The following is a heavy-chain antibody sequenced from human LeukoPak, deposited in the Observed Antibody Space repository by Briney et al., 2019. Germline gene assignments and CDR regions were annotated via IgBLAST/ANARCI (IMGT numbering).Heavy chain of an antibody. CDR2: INTDGSST. V-gene: IGHV3-74*01. D-gene: IGHD1-14*01. CDR3: ASRTGVY. Sequence: GGSLRLSCAASXFTFGSYLMHWVRQAPGKGLVWVSRINTDGSSTTYADSVKGRFTISRDNAKNTLYLQMNSLRAEDTAVYYCASRTGVYWGQGTLVTVSS. CDR1: XFTFGSYL. J-gene: IGHJ4*02.